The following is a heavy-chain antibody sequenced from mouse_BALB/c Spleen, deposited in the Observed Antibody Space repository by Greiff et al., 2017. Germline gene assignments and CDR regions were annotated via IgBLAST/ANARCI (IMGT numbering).Heavy chain of an antibody. Sequence: QVQLKESGPGLVGPSQSLSITCTVSGYSLTSYGVHWVRQPPGKGLEWLGVIWAGGSTNYNSALMSRLSISKDNAKSQVFLKMNSLQTDDTAVYYYARAYRYHDAMDYWGQGTSVTVSS. J-gene: IGHJ4*01. CDR2: IWAGGST. CDR3: ARAYRYHDAMDY. V-gene: IGHV2-9*02. D-gene: IGHD2-14*01. CDR1: GYSLTSYG.